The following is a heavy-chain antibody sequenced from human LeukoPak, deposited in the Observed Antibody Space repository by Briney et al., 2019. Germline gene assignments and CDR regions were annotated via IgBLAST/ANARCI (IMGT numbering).Heavy chain of an antibody. CDR1: GGSISSYY. V-gene: IGHV4-59*01. CDR2: IYYSGST. Sequence: SETLSLTCTVSGGSISSYYWSWIRQPPGKGLEWIGYIYYSGSTNYNPSLKSRVTISVDTSKNQFSLKLSSATAADTAVYYCARGVDYSTVSDVWGQGTTVTVSS. D-gene: IGHD4-17*01. J-gene: IGHJ6*02. CDR3: ARGVDYSTVSDV.